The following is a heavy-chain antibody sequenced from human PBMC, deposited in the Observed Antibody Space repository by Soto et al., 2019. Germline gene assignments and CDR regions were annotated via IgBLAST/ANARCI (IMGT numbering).Heavy chain of an antibody. CDR2: IYYSGST. CDR3: ARTFYDYVWGSNQIGNWFDP. Sequence: PSETLSITCTVSGGSISSYYWSWIRQPPGKGLEWIGYIYYSGSTNYNPSLKSRVTISVDTSKNQFSLKLSSVTAADTAVYYCARTFYDYVWGSNQIGNWFDPWGQGTLVTVSS. V-gene: IGHV4-59*01. CDR1: GGSISSYY. D-gene: IGHD3-16*01. J-gene: IGHJ5*02.